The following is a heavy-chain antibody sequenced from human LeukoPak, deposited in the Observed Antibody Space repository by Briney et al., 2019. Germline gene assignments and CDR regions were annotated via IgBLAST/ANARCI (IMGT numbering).Heavy chain of an antibody. J-gene: IGHJ4*02. D-gene: IGHD2-15*01. Sequence: GGSLRLSCVAPGFTFRSYGMHWVRQAPGQGLEWVAGISYDGSNKNYADSVKGRFTSSRDNSKNTLYLQMNSLSVEDAAVYYCAKEACGGGSCYSGPGAYWGQGTLVTVSS. CDR2: ISYDGSNK. V-gene: IGHV3-30*18. CDR1: GFTFRSYG. CDR3: AKEACGGGSCYSGPGAY.